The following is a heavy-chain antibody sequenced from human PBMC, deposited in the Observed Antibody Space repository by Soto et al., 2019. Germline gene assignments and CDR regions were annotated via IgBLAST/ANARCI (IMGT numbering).Heavy chain of an antibody. D-gene: IGHD3-3*01. V-gene: IGHV4-34*01. CDR3: ASYHYYGFSIGSRHYLGT. J-gene: IGHJ6*03. CDR1: GGSLSGYF. CDR2: INHSGGT. Sequence: QVHLEQWGAGLLKPSETLSLTCAVYGGSLSGYFWSWVRQPPGKGLEWIGEINHSGGTNYNPSLKRRVIIFADTSKHQLSLKLSSVTAADSGIYYCASYHYYGFSIGSRHYLGTWARVPTVTLSS.